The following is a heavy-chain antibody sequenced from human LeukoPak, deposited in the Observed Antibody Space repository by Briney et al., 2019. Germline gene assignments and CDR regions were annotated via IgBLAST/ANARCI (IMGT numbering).Heavy chain of an antibody. CDR3: ARSVVVPATDAFDI. J-gene: IGHJ3*02. D-gene: IGHD2-2*01. Sequence: ASVKVSCKASGGTFSSYAINWVRQATGQGLEWMGWMNPNSGNTGYAQKFQGRVTMTRSTSISTAYMELSSLRSEDTAVYYCARSVVVPATDAFDIWGQGTMVTVSS. CDR1: GGTFSSYA. CDR2: MNPNSGNT. V-gene: IGHV1-8*02.